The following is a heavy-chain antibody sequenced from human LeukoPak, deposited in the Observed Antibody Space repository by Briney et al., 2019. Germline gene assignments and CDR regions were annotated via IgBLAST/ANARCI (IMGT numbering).Heavy chain of an antibody. CDR3: AKDEKGSGSYLTPPDY. J-gene: IGHJ4*02. Sequence: GGSLRLSCAASGFTFSSYGMHWVRQAPGKGLEWVAFIRYDGSNKYYADSVKGRFTISRDNSKNTLYLQMNSLRAEDTAVYYCAKDEKGSGSYLTPPDYWGQGTLVTVSS. V-gene: IGHV3-30*02. CDR2: IRYDGSNK. D-gene: IGHD1-26*01. CDR1: GFTFSSYG.